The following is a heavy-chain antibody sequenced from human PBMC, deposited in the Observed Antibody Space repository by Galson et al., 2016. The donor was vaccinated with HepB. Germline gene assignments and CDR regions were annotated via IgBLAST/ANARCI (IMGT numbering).Heavy chain of an antibody. CDR1: GYRFSSYY. CDR3: ARAGTLTTYWFYFDF. V-gene: IGHV5-51*01. Sequence: QSGAEVKKPGESLKISCKGSGYRFSSYYIAWVRQMPGKGLEWMGIIYPGDSDTRYSPSFQGQVTISADKSITTAYLQWSSLKASDTAIYYCARAGTLTTYWFYFDFWGQGNLVTVSS. D-gene: IGHD2/OR15-2a*01. J-gene: IGHJ4*02. CDR2: IYPGDSDT.